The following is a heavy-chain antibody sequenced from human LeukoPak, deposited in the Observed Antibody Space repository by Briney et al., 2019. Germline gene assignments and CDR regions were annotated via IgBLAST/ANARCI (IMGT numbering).Heavy chain of an antibody. Sequence: GSLRLSCAASGFTFSSYWMSWVRQAPGKGLEWIGSIYHSGSTYYNPSLKSRVTISVDTSKNQFSLKLSSVTAADTAVYYCARVQIVVVVAATGVFDPWGQGTLVTVSS. D-gene: IGHD2-15*01. CDR1: GFTFSSYW. V-gene: IGHV4-38-2*01. CDR2: IYHSGST. CDR3: ARVQIVVVVAATGVFDP. J-gene: IGHJ5*02.